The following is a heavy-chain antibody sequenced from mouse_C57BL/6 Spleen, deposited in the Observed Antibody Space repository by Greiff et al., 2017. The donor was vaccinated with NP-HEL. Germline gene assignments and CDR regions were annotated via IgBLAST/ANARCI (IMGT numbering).Heavy chain of an antibody. D-gene: IGHD2-10*02. CDR3: TRSRYGNFYAMDY. Sequence: QVQLKESGAELVRPGASVTLSCKASGYTFTDYEMHWVKQTPVHGLEWIGAIDPETGGTAYNQKFKGKAILTADKSSSTAYMELRSLTSEDSAVYYCTRSRYGNFYAMDYWGQGTSVTVSS. V-gene: IGHV1-15*01. CDR1: GYTFTDYE. J-gene: IGHJ4*01. CDR2: IDPETGGT.